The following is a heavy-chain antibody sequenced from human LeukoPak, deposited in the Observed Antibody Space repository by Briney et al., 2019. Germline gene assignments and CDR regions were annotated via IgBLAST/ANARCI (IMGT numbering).Heavy chain of an antibody. CDR1: GYSSTNYA. CDR3: ARDPTNKWEESVYRFEN. CDR2: INVGNGNI. J-gene: IGHJ4*02. D-gene: IGHD1-26*01. Sequence: ASVKVSCKASGYSSTNYALHWVRQAPGQRLEWMGWINVGNGNIKYSQKFQGRVTITRDISANSAYMELNSLRSEDTAVYYCARDPTNKWEESVYRFENWGQGSLVTVSS. V-gene: IGHV1-3*01.